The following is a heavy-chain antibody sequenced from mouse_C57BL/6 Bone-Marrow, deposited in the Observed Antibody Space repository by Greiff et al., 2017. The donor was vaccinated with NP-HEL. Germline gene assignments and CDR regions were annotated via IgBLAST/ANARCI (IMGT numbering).Heavy chain of an antibody. J-gene: IGHJ4*01. V-gene: IGHV14-4*01. CDR2: IDPENGDT. CDR3: TTYYPIYYYRGAMDY. D-gene: IGHD1-1*01. Sequence: EVQLQQSGAELVRPGASVKLSCTASGFNIKDDYMPWVKQRPEQGLEWIGWIDPENGDTEYASKFQGKATITADTSSNTAYLQLSSLTSEDTAVYYCTTYYPIYYYRGAMDYWGQGTSVTVSS. CDR1: GFNIKDDY.